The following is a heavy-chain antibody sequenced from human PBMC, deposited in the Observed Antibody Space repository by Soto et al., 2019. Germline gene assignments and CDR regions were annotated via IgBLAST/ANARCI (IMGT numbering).Heavy chain of an antibody. Sequence: VGSLRLSCVASGFRFSDHSMTWVRQSPGKGLQWIAYISSSSDNIYYAESVRGRFTVSRDNAKNALFLEMNSLRDDDTATYYCARLPKGSLVTAWGQGTRVTVSS. CDR2: ISSSSDNI. D-gene: IGHD2-21*02. J-gene: IGHJ4*02. CDR1: GFRFSDHS. V-gene: IGHV3-48*02. CDR3: ARLPKGSLVTA.